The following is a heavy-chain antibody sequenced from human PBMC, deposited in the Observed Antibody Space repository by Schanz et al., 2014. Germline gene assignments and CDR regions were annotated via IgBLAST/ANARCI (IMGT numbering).Heavy chain of an antibody. CDR3: AKGRFGELSAFDI. J-gene: IGHJ3*02. D-gene: IGHD3-10*01. V-gene: IGHV3-66*01. CDR2: VHPGGST. Sequence: VQVVQSGGGLVKPGGSLRLSCAVSGFIVRSNYMTWVRQAPGKGLEWVSFVHPGGSTYYPDSVKGRFTISRDNSKNSLYLQMNSLRAEDTAVYYCAKGRFGELSAFDIWGQGTMVTVSS. CDR1: GFIVRSNY.